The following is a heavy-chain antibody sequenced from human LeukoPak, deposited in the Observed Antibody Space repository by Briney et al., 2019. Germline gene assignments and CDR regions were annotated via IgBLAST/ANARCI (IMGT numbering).Heavy chain of an antibody. CDR3: ARLVYYYGSGSWNWFDP. J-gene: IGHJ5*02. V-gene: IGHV1-18*01. CDR1: GYTFTSYG. D-gene: IGHD3-10*01. CDR2: ISAYNGNT. Sequence: ASVKVSCKASGYTFTSYGISWVRQAPGQGLEWMGWISAYNGNTNYAQRLQGRVTMTTDTSTSTAYMELRSLRSDDTAVYYCARLVYYYGSGSWNWFDPWGQGTLVTVSS.